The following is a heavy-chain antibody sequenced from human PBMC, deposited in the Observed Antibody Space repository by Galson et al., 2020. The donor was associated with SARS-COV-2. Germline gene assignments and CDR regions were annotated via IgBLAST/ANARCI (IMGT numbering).Heavy chain of an antibody. Sequence: GGSLRLSCAASGLTFSSYVMHWVRQAPGKGLEWVAVISKDGGNKYYADSVKGRFTISRDNSKNTLYLQMNRRRAEDTAVYYCAREKSLLWFGELISWGQGTLVSVSS. J-gene: IGHJ5*02. CDR3: AREKSLLWFGELIS. CDR1: GLTFSSYV. D-gene: IGHD3-10*01. CDR2: ISKDGGNK. V-gene: IGHV3-30*04.